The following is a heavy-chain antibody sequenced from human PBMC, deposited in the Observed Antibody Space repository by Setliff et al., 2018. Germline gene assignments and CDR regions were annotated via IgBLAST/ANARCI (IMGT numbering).Heavy chain of an antibody. Sequence: PGGSLRLSCAASGFTFSSYSMNWVRQAPGKGLEWVAFIRHDESDIYYTNSVKGRFTVSRDNSKNTLDLQMNSLRVEDTAVYYCARTLDYDSSGYYPLDYWGQGTLVTVSS. CDR1: GFTFSSYS. CDR3: ARTLDYDSSGYYPLDY. D-gene: IGHD3-22*01. V-gene: IGHV3-30*02. CDR2: IRHDESDI. J-gene: IGHJ4*02.